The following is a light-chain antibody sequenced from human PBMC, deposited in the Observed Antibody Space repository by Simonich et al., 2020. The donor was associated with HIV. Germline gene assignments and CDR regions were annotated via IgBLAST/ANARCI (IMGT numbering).Light chain of an antibody. CDR1: QSILYSSNNKNY. J-gene: IGKJ2*01. Sequence: DIVMTQSPDSLAVSLGERATINCKSSQSILYSSNNKNYLAWSQQKPRQPPKLIIYWASTRESGVPDLFSGSGSGTDFTLTISSLQAEDVAVYYCQQYYNTPHTFGQGTKLEIK. CDR2: WAS. CDR3: QQYYNTPHT. V-gene: IGKV4-1*01.